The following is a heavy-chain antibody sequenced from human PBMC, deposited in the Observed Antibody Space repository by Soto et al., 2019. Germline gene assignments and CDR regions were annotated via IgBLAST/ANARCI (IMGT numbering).Heavy chain of an antibody. Sequence: SGPTLVKATQTLTLTCTFSGFSLTTTGKAVGWIRQYPGKAPEWLALIYWHDEIHYSPSLNSRLTISKDTSKNQVVLRVTNMYPVDTATYYCAHRKGGTFDYWGQGTLVTVSS. V-gene: IGHV2-5*01. CDR2: IYWHDEI. CDR1: GFSLTTTGKA. J-gene: IGHJ4*02. CDR3: AHRKGGTFDY. D-gene: IGHD1-26*01.